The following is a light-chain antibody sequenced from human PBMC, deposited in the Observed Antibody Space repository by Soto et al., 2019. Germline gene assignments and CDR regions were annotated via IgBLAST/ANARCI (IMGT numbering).Light chain of an antibody. V-gene: IGLV2-14*01. CDR1: RNDVGGYNY. CDR3: SSYTTISTEVV. Sequence: QSVLTQPASVSGSPGQSITISCTGTRNDVGGYNYVSWYQQDPGKAPKLLIYDVNNRPSGVSSRFSGSKSGNTASLTISGLQAEDEGDYYCSSYTTISTEVVFGGGTQLTVL. J-gene: IGLJ7*01. CDR2: DVN.